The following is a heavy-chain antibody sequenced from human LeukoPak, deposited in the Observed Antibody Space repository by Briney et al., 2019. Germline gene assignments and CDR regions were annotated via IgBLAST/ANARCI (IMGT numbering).Heavy chain of an antibody. CDR2: IYYSGST. D-gene: IGHD6-19*01. V-gene: IGHV4-39*07. CDR3: ARVLEGSSGQHWYFDL. J-gene: IGHJ2*01. Sequence: SETLSLTCTVSGGSISSSTYYWGWIRQPPGKGLEWIGNIYYSGSTNYNPSLKSRVTISVDTSKNQFSLRLSSVTAADTAVYYCARVLEGSSGQHWYFDLWGRGTLVTVSS. CDR1: GGSISSSTYY.